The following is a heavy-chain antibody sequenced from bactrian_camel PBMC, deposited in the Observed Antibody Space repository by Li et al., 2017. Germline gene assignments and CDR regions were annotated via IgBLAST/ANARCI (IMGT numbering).Heavy chain of an antibody. Sequence: QLVESGGGSVQAGGSLTLSCTASEYLRRSAYMGWFRQAPGKEREGVAVIYTGGGNTYYSDSVKGRFTISQDSANGTLFLQMNNLKPEDTAMYYCSLRLLGGRGNFCDGPFATNGRGTQVTVS. J-gene: IGHJ4*01. D-gene: IGHD7*01. CDR2: IYTGGGNT. CDR1: EYLRRSAY. V-gene: IGHV3S28*01.